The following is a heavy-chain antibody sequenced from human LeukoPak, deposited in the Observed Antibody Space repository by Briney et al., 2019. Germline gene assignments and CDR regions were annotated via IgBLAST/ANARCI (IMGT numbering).Heavy chain of an antibody. J-gene: IGHJ4*02. CDR3: AKYQRQWLPKGGFDY. CDR2: ISYDGNNK. Sequence: GGSLRLSCAASGLPFSSYGMHSVRQAPGKGLEWVAVISYDGNNKYYADSVKGRFTISRDNSKNTLYLQMDNLRAEDTAVYYCAKYQRQWLPKGGFDYCGQGTLVTVSS. V-gene: IGHV3-30*18. CDR1: GLPFSSYG. D-gene: IGHD6-19*01.